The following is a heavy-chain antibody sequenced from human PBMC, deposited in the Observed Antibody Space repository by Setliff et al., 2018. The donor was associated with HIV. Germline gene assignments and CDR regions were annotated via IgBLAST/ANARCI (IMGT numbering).Heavy chain of an antibody. Sequence: TLSLTCTVSGDSINSGNYYWSWIRQHPGKGLEWIGYIYYSGSTYYSPSLKSRVTISEDTSKNQFSLKMRSVTAADTAVYYCATSPAGEILGSRPFYFDYWGQGTLVTV. CDR2: IYYSGST. CDR1: GDSINSGNYY. CDR3: ATSPAGEILGSRPFYFDY. V-gene: IGHV4-31*03. J-gene: IGHJ4*02. D-gene: IGHD3-10*01.